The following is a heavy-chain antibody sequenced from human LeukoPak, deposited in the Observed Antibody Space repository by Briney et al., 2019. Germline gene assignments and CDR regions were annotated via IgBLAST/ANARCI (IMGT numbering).Heavy chain of an antibody. Sequence: VASVKVSCKASGYTFTGYYMHWVRQAPGQGPEWMGWISAYNGNTNYAQKLQGRVTMTTDTSTSTAYMELRSLRSDDTAVYYCARDSGPLTYYDFWSGYAGDAFDIWGQGTMVTVSS. CDR2: ISAYNGNT. D-gene: IGHD3-3*01. J-gene: IGHJ3*02. CDR3: ARDSGPLTYYDFWSGYAGDAFDI. V-gene: IGHV1-18*04. CDR1: GYTFTGYY.